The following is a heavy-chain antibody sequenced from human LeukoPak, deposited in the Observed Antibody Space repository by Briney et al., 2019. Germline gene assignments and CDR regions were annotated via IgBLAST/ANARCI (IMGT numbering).Heavy chain of an antibody. V-gene: IGHV1-2*06. CDR3: AVEGKHMWIAAAYPD. J-gene: IGHJ4*02. D-gene: IGHD6-13*01. CDR1: GYTFTGYY. Sequence: ASVKVSCKASGYTFTGYYMHWVRQAPGQGLEWMGRINPNSGGTNYAQKFQGRVTMTRDTSISTAYMELSRLRSDDTAVYYCAVEGKHMWIAAAYPDWGQGTLVTVSS. CDR2: INPNSGGT.